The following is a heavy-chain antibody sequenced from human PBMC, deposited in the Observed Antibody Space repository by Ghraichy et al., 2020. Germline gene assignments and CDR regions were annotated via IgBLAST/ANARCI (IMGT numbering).Heavy chain of an antibody. CDR3: VTGRSLVRTNGGLFFYHMDV. J-gene: IGHJ6*03. D-gene: IGHD2-8*01. V-gene: IGHV3-15*05. Sequence: GESLRLSCAVSGLTFRNVWLNWVRQAPGKGLEWVGQIKSKTDGGTTDHAAPVKGRFTVSRDDLKNTLFLQMNNLKTEDTAVYYCVTGRSLVRTNGGLFFYHMDVWGSGTTVTVSS. CDR1: GLTFRNVW. CDR2: IKSKTDGGTT.